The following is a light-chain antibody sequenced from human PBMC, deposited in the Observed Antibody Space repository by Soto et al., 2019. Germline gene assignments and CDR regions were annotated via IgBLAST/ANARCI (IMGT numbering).Light chain of an antibody. J-gene: IGKJ5*01. CDR1: QSVSNSY. CDR2: DAS. V-gene: IGKV3-11*01. Sequence: EIVLTQSPGTLSLSPGERATLSCRASQSVSNSYLAWYQQKPGQAPRLLIYDASNRATGIPARFSGSGSGTDFTLTISSLEPEDFAVYYCQQRSNWPITFGQGTRLE. CDR3: QQRSNWPIT.